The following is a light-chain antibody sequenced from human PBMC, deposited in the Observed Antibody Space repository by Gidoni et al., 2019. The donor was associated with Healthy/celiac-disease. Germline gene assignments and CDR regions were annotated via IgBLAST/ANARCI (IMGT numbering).Light chain of an antibody. Sequence: VLLQSPATLSLSPGERATLSCRASQSVSSYLAWYQQKPGQAPRLLIYDASNRATGIPARFSGSGSGTDFTLTISSLEPEDFAVYYCQQRSNWPPRTFGGGTKVEIK. CDR1: QSVSSY. CDR2: DAS. V-gene: IGKV3-11*01. J-gene: IGKJ4*01. CDR3: QQRSNWPPRT.